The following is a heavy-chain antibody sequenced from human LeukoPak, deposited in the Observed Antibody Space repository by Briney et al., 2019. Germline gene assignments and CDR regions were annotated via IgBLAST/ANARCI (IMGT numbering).Heavy chain of an antibody. Sequence: PSETLSLTCTVSGGSISTTTYYWAWIRQSPGKGLEWIGSIYNSVNTYYNPSLKSRVTISVDTSENHFSLKLSSVTAADTAVYYCASYSYDSSGYSELDDWGQETLVTVS. D-gene: IGHD3-22*01. CDR3: ASYSYDSSGYSELDD. V-gene: IGHV4-39*02. CDR1: GGSISTTTYY. J-gene: IGHJ4*02. CDR2: IYNSVNT.